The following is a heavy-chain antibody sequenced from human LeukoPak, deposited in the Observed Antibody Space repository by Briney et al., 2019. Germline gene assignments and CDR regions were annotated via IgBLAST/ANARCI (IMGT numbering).Heavy chain of an antibody. J-gene: IGHJ4*02. D-gene: IGHD6-13*01. CDR1: GGSISSSSYY. Sequence: SETLSLTCTVSGGSISSSSYYWGWIRQPPGKGLEWIGSIYYSGSTYYNPSLKSRVTISVDTSKNQFSLKLSSVTAADTAVYYCATQQLVLTSFDYWGQGTLVTVSS. V-gene: IGHV4-39*07. CDR3: ATQQLVLTSFDY. CDR2: IYYSGST.